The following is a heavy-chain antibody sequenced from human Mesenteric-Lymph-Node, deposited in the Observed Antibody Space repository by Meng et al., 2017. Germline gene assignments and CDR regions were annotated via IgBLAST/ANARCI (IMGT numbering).Heavy chain of an antibody. CDR2: LYPGDSIT. CDR1: GYSFTNLW. Sequence: GESLKISCKGSGYSFTNLWIGWVRQMPGKGLEWMGILYPGDSITTYSPSFQGHVTISADKSISTAYLQWSSLKASDTAMYYCARSQAYVTNEGSLGYYFDYWGQGTLVTVSS. J-gene: IGHJ4*02. CDR3: ARSQAYVTNEGSLGYYFDY. D-gene: IGHD4-17*01. V-gene: IGHV5-51*01.